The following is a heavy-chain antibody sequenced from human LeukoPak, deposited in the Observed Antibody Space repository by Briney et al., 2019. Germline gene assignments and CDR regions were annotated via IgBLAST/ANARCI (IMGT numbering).Heavy chain of an antibody. J-gene: IGHJ4*02. CDR2: INPNTGGT. Sequence: ASVKVSCKASGYTFTAYYIHWVRQAPGQGLEWMGWINPNTGGTNFAQRVQGRVTMTRDTSINTAYMELSSLRLDDTAMYYCARKGAPQLSSYFVHWGQGALVTVSS. CDR1: GYTFTAYY. D-gene: IGHD1-1*01. V-gene: IGHV1-2*02. CDR3: ARKGAPQLSSYFVH.